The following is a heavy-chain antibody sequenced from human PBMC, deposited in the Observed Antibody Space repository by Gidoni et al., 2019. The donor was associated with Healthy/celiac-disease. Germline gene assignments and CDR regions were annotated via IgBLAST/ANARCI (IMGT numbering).Heavy chain of an antibody. J-gene: IGHJ3*02. Sequence: QVQLQESGPGLVKPSQTLSLTCTVSGVSLSSGGYYWSWIRQHPGKGLEWIGYIYYSGSTYYNPSLKSRVTISVDTSKNQFSLKLSSVTAADTAVYYCARDRGAYSIKRAFDIWGQGTMVTVSS. V-gene: IGHV4-31*03. CDR3: ARDRGAYSIKRAFDI. D-gene: IGHD4-4*01. CDR2: IYYSGST. CDR1: GVSLSSGGYY.